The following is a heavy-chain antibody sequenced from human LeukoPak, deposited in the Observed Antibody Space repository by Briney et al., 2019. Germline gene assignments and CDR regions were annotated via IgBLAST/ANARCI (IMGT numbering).Heavy chain of an antibody. CDR3: ARDRWSYGDYPLDY. CDR1: GGSLSIYH. Sequence: SETLSLPCSVSGGSLSIYHGSCMPQPGGGGGECIGRIYSSGSTNYNPSLKSRVTMSVDTSKNQFSLKLRSVSAADTALYYCARDRWSYGDYPLDYWGQGTLVTVSS. D-gene: IGHD4-17*01. V-gene: IGHV4-4*07. J-gene: IGHJ4*02. CDR2: IYSSGST.